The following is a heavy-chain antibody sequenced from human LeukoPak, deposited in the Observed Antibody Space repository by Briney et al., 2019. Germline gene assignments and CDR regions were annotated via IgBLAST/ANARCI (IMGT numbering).Heavy chain of an antibody. V-gene: IGHV7-4-1*02. CDR2: INTNSGNP. Sequence: ASVKVSCKASGYTFTSYAMDWVRQAPGQGLEWMGWINTNSGNPTYAQGLTGRFVFSLDTSVSTAYLQISSLKAEDTAVYYCARDHSDSSGYFYYYYYYMDVWGKGTTVTVSS. J-gene: IGHJ6*03. CDR1: GYTFTSYA. CDR3: ARDHSDSSGYFYYYYYYMDV. D-gene: IGHD3-22*01.